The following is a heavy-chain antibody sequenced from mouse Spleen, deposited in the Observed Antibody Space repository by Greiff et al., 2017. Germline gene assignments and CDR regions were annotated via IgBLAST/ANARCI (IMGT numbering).Heavy chain of an antibody. D-gene: IGHD1-1*01. CDR1: GFTFSSYA. CDR2: ISSGGST. J-gene: IGHJ2*01. V-gene: IGHV5-6-5*01. CDR3: ARRVYGSSQYYFDY. Sequence: EVKLVESGGGLVKPGGSLKLSCAASGFTFSSYAMSWVRQTPEKRLEWVASISSGGSTYYPDSVKGRFTISRDNARNILYLQMSSLRSEDTAMYYCARRVYGSSQYYFDYWGQGTTLTVSS.